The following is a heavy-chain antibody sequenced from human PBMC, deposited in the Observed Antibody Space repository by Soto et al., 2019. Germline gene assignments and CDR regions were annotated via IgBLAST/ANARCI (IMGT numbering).Heavy chain of an antibody. CDR1: GFTFSSYD. Sequence: EAQLVESGGGLVQPGGSLRLSCAASGFTFSSYDMHWVRQATGKGLEWVSAIGTAGDTYYPGSVKGRFTISRENAKNSLYLQMNSLRAEDTAVYYCVGGFDWLSGDAFDIWGQGTMVTVSS. CDR3: VGGFDWLSGDAFDI. J-gene: IGHJ3*02. D-gene: IGHD3-9*01. V-gene: IGHV3-13*01. CDR2: IGTAGDT.